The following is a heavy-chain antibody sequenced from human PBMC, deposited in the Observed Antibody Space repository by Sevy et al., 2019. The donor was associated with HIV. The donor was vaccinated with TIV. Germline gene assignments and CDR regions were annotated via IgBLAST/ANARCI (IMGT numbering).Heavy chain of an antibody. CDR2: IYDGGST. CDR3: ASWYFTLSL. J-gene: IGHJ6*02. V-gene: IGHV3-53*01. D-gene: IGHD6-13*01. Sequence: GGSLRLSCAASGFTFSDYYMSWIRQAPGKGLEWVSVIYDGGSTYYADSVKGRFIISRDNSKNTPYLQMNSLRVEDTAVSYCASWYFTLSLWGAGDTVT. CDR1: GFTFSDYY.